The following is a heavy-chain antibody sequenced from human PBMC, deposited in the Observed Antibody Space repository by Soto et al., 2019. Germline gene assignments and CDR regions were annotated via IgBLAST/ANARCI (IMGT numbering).Heavy chain of an antibody. CDR1: GGSISSGGYY. CDR2: IYYSGST. Sequence: QVQLQESGPGLVKPSQTLSLTCTVSGGSISSGGYYWSWIRQHPGKGLEWIGYIYYSGSTYYNPSXKSRVTISVDTSXNQXSXMRSSVTAADTAVYYCAREPLAYCGGDCYAVSYFDYWGQGTLVTVSS. V-gene: IGHV4-31*03. D-gene: IGHD2-21*02. CDR3: AREPLAYCGGDCYAVSYFDY. J-gene: IGHJ4*02.